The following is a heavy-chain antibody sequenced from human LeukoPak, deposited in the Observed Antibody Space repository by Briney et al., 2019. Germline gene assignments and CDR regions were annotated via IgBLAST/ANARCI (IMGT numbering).Heavy chain of an antibody. V-gene: IGHV3-74*01. CDR1: GFTFNNYW. CDR2: INTDGTTT. CDR3: TRYLSGGFDS. Sequence: GGSLRLSCVGSGFTFNNYWMLWVRQAPGKGLVWVSRINTDGTTTSYADSVKGRFTFSRDNAKNTLYLQMNSLRAEDTAVYYCTRYLSGGFDSWGQGTLVTVSS. D-gene: IGHD2-15*01. J-gene: IGHJ4*02.